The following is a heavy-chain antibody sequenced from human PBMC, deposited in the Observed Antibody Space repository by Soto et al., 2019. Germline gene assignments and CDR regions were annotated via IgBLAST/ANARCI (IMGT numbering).Heavy chain of an antibody. V-gene: IGHV3-49*03. CDR3: TLKRWLLSPNDGMDV. Sequence: PGGSLRLSCAASGFTFGDYTVSWFLQAPGKGLEWVGFIRIEPYGGTTEYAASVKGRFIISRDDSNNIAYLQMNSLKTEDTAVYYCTLKRWLLSPNDGMDVWGQGTTVTVSS. CDR1: GFTFGDYT. CDR2: IRIEPYGGTT. D-gene: IGHD3-3*01. J-gene: IGHJ6*02.